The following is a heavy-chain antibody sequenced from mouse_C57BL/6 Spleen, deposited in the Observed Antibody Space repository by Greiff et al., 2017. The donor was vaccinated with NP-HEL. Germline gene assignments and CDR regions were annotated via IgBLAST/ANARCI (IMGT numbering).Heavy chain of an antibody. CDR3: ARAGPYGSGYFDV. CDR1: GYTFTSYW. V-gene: IGHV1-69*01. CDR2: IDPSDSYT. J-gene: IGHJ1*03. Sequence: QVQLQQPGAELVMPGASVKLSCKASGYTFTSYWMHWVKQRPGQGLEWIGEIDPSDSYTNYNQKFKGKSTLTVDKSSSTAYMQLSSLTSEDSAVYYCARAGPYGSGYFDVWGTGTTVTVSS. D-gene: IGHD1-1*01.